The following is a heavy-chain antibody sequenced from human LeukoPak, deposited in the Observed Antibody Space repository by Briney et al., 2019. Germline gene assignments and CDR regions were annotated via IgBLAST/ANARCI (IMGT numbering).Heavy chain of an antibody. D-gene: IGHD5-18*01. J-gene: IGHJ4*02. CDR1: GFTFSSYW. V-gene: IGHV3-7*01. CDR2: IKQDGSEK. CDR3: ARDRWGYSYGGD. Sequence: SGGSLRLSCAASGFTFSSYWMSWVRQAPGKGLEWVANIKQDGSEKYYVDSVKGRFTISRDNAQNSLYLQMNSLRAEDTAVYFCARDRWGYSYGGDWGQGTLVTVSS.